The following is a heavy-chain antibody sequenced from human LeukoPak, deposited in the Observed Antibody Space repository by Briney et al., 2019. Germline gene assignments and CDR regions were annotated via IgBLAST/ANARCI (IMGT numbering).Heavy chain of an antibody. CDR3: ARDTGTWIDY. Sequence: PSETLSLTCAVYGGSFSGYYWSWIRQPPGKGLEWIGEINHSGSTNYNPSLKSRVTISVDTSKNQFSLKLSSVTAADTAVYYCARDTGTWIDYWGQGTLVTVSS. CDR1: GGSFSGYY. V-gene: IGHV4-34*01. CDR2: INHSGST. D-gene: IGHD1-7*01. J-gene: IGHJ4*02.